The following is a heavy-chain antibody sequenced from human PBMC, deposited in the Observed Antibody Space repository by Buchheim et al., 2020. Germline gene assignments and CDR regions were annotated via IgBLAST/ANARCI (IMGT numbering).Heavy chain of an antibody. CDR1: GFTFSSYS. D-gene: IGHD6-13*01. CDR2: ISSSSSYI. Sequence: EVQLVESGGGLVKPGGSLRLSCAASGFTFSSYSMNWVRQAPGKGLEWVSSISSSSSYIYYADSVKGRFTISRDNAKNSLYLQMNSLRAEDTAVYYCARDRRGAAAGYYYGMDVWGQGTT. CDR3: ARDRRGAAAGYYYGMDV. V-gene: IGHV3-21*01. J-gene: IGHJ6*02.